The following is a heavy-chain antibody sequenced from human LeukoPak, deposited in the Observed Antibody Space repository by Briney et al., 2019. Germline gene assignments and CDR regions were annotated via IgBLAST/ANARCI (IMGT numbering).Heavy chain of an antibody. Sequence: GGSLRLSCAASGFTFSSYRMSWVRQAPGKGLEWVANIKQDGSEKYYVDSVKGRFTISRDNAKNSLYLQMNSLRAEDTAVYYCARDNYGSGTHVDYWGQGTLVTVSS. D-gene: IGHD3-10*01. CDR3: ARDNYGSGTHVDY. V-gene: IGHV3-7*01. CDR2: IKQDGSEK. CDR1: GFTFSSYR. J-gene: IGHJ4*02.